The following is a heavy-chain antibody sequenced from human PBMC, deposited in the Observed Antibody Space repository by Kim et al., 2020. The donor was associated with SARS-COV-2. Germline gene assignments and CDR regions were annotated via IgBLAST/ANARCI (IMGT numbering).Heavy chain of an antibody. CDR1: GFTFNSYW. D-gene: IGHD3-9*01. V-gene: IGHV3-7*01. CDR3: ARGGGLGRYFDWEYYYYVMDV. CDR2: IKQDGSEK. Sequence: GGSLRLSCAASGFTFNSYWMSWVRQAPGKGLEWVANIKQDGSEKYYVDSVKGRFTISRDNAKNSLYLQMNSLRAEDTAVYYCARGGGLGRYFDWEYYYYVMDVWGQGTTVTVSS. J-gene: IGHJ6*02.